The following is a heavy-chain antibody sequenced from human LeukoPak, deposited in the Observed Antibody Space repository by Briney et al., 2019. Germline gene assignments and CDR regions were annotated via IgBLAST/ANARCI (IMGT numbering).Heavy chain of an antibody. V-gene: IGHV3-43*02. J-gene: IGHJ4*02. D-gene: IGHD1/OR15-1a*01. CDR2: INEDGGKT. CDR3: AREGPINNGDLDF. CDR1: GFSFDAYP. Sequence: GMSLRLSCAASGFSFDAYPMHWVRQAPAKGLEWVSLINEDGGKTFYADSVKGRFTVSRDNAQNLLFLQMNSLRAEDTAVYYCAREGPINNGDLDFWGQGTLVTVSS.